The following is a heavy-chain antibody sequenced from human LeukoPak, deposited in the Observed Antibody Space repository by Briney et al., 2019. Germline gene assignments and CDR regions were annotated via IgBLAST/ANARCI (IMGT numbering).Heavy chain of an antibody. D-gene: IGHD2-21*01. CDR1: GFTFSSYG. J-gene: IGHJ3*02. CDR2: VSYDGSNK. CDR3: ARDGSPIVVVLTAHAFDI. Sequence: GGSLRLSCAASGFTFSSYGMHWVRQAPGKGLEWVAVVSYDGSNKYYADSVKGRFTISRDNSKNTLYLQMNSLRAEDTAVYYCARDGSPIVVVLTAHAFDIWGQGTMVTVSS. V-gene: IGHV3-30*03.